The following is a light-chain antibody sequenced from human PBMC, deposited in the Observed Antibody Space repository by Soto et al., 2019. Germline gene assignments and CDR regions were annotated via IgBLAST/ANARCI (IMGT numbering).Light chain of an antibody. J-gene: IGKJ4*01. V-gene: IGKV3-20*01. Sequence: EIVLTQSPGTLSLSPGERATLSCRASQSISSSHLAWYQQRPGQAPRLLIYGASSRAIGIPDRFSGSGSGTDFTLTILRLEPEDFALYHCQHYDNSPVAFGGGTKVEIK. CDR1: QSISSSH. CDR2: GAS. CDR3: QHYDNSPVA.